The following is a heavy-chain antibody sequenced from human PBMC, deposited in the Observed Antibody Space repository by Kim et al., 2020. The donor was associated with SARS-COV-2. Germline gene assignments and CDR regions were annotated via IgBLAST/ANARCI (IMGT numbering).Heavy chain of an antibody. D-gene: IGHD6-19*01. CDR2: ISVYNGNT. V-gene: IGHV1-18*01. J-gene: IGHJ6*02. CDR3: VTGPSGPRFYYYYGMDV. CDR1: GYTFSNYG. Sequence: ASVKVSCKASGYTFSNYGLNWVRQAPGQGLEWMGWISVYNGNTNYAQKLQGRVTMTTDTSTSTAYMELRSLRSDDTAVYYCVTGPSGPRFYYYYGMDVWG.